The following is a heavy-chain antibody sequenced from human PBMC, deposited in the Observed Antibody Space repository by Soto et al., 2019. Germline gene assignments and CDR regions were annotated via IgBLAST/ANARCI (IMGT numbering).Heavy chain of an antibody. D-gene: IGHD6-19*01. CDR3: ASSVNSSGWSDAFDI. Sequence: QVQLVQSGAEVKKPGASVKVSCKASGYTFTGYYMHWVRQAPGQGLEWMGWINPNSGGTNYAQKFQGWVTMTRDTSISTAYMELSRLRSDDTAVYYCASSVNSSGWSDAFDIWGQGTMVTVSS. V-gene: IGHV1-2*04. CDR2: INPNSGGT. J-gene: IGHJ3*02. CDR1: GYTFTGYY.